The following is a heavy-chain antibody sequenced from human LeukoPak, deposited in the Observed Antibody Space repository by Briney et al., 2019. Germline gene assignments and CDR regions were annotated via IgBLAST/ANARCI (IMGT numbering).Heavy chain of an antibody. CDR1: GFTFSSYW. J-gene: IGHJ6*03. D-gene: IGHD6-13*01. CDR2: INSDGSST. V-gene: IGHV3-74*01. CDR3: ARGPSAEYSSSWLRYYYYYMDV. Sequence: GGSLRLSCAASGFTFSSYWMHWVRQAPGKGLVWVSRINSDGSSTSYADSVKGRFTISRDNAKNTLYLQMNSLRAEDTAVYYCARGPSAEYSSSWLRYYYYYMDVWGKGTTVTVSS.